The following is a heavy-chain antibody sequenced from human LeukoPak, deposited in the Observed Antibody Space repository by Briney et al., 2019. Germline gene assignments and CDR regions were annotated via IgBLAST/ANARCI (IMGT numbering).Heavy chain of an antibody. CDR3: ARQVGRSTTFDY. CDR2: ISGSGGST. Sequence: GGSLRLSCAASGFTFSSYAMSWVRQAPGKGLEWVSVISGSGGSTYYADSVKGRFTISTDNSKNTLCLQMNSLRAEDTAVYYCARQVGRSTTFDYWARDPWSPSPQ. V-gene: IGHV3-23*01. D-gene: IGHD2-2*01. J-gene: IGHJ4*02. CDR1: GFTFSSYA.